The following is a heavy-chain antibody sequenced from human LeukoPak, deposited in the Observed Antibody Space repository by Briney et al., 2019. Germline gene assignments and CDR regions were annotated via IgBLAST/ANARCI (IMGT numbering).Heavy chain of an antibody. CDR2: ISSSSYI. CDR1: GFTFSSYA. Sequence: PGGSLRLSCAASGFTFSSYAMSWVRQAPGKGLEWVSSISSSSYIYYADSVKGRFTISRDNSKNTLYLQMNSLRAEDTAVYYCAKDGDDYYDSSGYFFSEYFQHWGQGTLVTVSS. J-gene: IGHJ1*01. CDR3: AKDGDDYYDSSGYFFSEYFQH. D-gene: IGHD3-22*01. V-gene: IGHV3-23*01.